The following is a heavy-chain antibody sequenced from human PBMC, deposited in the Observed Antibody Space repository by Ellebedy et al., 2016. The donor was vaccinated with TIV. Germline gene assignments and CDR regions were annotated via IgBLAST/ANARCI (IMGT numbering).Heavy chain of an antibody. CDR1: GGPFSSYA. CDR3: ARGLTRFIARDGLDV. V-gene: IGHV1-69*13. CDR2: IIPIFGRA. D-gene: IGHD6-13*01. J-gene: IGHJ6*02. Sequence: AASVKVSCKASGGPFSSYAINWVRQAPGQGLEWMGGIIPIFGRANYAQKFQGRVTITADESTGTAYMELSSLRSEDTAVYYCARGLTRFIARDGLDVWGQGTTVSVSS.